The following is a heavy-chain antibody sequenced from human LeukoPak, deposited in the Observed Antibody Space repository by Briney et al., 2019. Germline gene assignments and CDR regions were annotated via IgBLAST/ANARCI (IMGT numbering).Heavy chain of an antibody. CDR3: ARVDTAMPDYYMDV. J-gene: IGHJ6*03. CDR1: GFTFSSYS. CDR2: ISSSSSTI. V-gene: IGHV3-48*04. D-gene: IGHD5-18*01. Sequence: GGSLRLSCAASGFTFSSYSMNWVRQAPGKGREWVSYISSSSSTIYYADSVKGRFTISRDNAKNSLYLQMNSLRAEDTAVYYCARVDTAMPDYYMDVWGKGTTVTVSS.